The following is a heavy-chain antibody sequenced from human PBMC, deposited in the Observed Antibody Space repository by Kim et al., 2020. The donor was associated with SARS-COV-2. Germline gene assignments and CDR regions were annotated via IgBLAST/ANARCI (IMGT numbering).Heavy chain of an antibody. CDR3: AKAAAWFGENYNWFDP. CDR1: GFTFDDYA. D-gene: IGHD3-10*01. J-gene: IGHJ5*02. CDR2: ISGDGGST. V-gene: IGHV3-43*02. Sequence: GGSLRLSCAASGFTFDDYAMHWVRQAPGKGLEWVSLISGDGGSTYYADSVKGRFTISRDNSKNSLYLQMNSLRTEDTALYYCAKAAAWFGENYNWFDPWGQGTLVTVSS.